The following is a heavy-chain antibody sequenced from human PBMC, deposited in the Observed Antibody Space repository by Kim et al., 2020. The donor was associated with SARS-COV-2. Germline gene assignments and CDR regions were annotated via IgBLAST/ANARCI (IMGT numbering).Heavy chain of an antibody. CDR2: INPSGGST. J-gene: IGHJ6*02. D-gene: IGHD2-2*01. CDR3: ARERIVVVPAATGGWYYGMDV. Sequence: ASVKVSCKASGYTFTSYYMHWVRQAPGQGLEWMGIINPSGGSTSYAQKFQGRVTMTRDTSTSTVYMELSSLRSEDTAVYYCARERIVVVPAATGGWYYGMDVWGQGTTVTVSS. V-gene: IGHV1-46*01. CDR1: GYTFTSYY.